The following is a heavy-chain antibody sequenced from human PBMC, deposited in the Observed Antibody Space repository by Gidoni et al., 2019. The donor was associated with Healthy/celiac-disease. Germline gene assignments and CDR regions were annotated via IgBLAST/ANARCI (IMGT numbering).Heavy chain of an antibody. CDR1: GFTFSSYG. CDR3: AGSLSSSWTQIDY. V-gene: IGHV3-30*02. Sequence: QVQLVESGGGVVQPGGSLRLSCAASGFTFSSYGMHWVRQAPGKGLEWVAFIRYDGSNKYYADSVKGRFTISRDNSKNTLYLQMNSLRAEDTAVYYCAGSLSSSWTQIDYWGQGTLVTVSS. J-gene: IGHJ4*02. CDR2: IRYDGSNK. D-gene: IGHD6-13*01.